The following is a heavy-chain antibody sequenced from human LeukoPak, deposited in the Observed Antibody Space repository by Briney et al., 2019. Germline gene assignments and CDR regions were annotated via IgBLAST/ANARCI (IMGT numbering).Heavy chain of an antibody. D-gene: IGHD6-19*01. CDR1: GYTFTSYY. J-gene: IGHJ5*02. CDR2: INPSGGST. CDR3: AISSGWRNNWFDP. Sequence: ASVKVSCKASGYTFTSYYMHWVGQAPGQGLEWMGIINPSGGSTSYAQKFQGRVTMTRDTSTSTAYMELSSLRSEDTAVYYCAISSGWRNNWFDPWGQGTLVNVSA. V-gene: IGHV1-46*01.